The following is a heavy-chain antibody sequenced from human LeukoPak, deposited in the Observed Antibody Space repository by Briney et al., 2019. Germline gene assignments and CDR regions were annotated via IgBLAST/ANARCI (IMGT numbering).Heavy chain of an antibody. D-gene: IGHD4-23*01. V-gene: IGHV3-30-3*01. J-gene: IGHJ4*02. Sequence: GGSLRLSCAASGFTFSSYDMHWVRQAPGKGLKWVAAISNDGSNKDYADSVKGRFTISRDNSKNTLYVQMNSLRVEDTAVYYCVLGHYGGLFDNWGQGTLVTVSS. CDR2: ISNDGSNK. CDR1: GFTFSSYD. CDR3: VLGHYGGLFDN.